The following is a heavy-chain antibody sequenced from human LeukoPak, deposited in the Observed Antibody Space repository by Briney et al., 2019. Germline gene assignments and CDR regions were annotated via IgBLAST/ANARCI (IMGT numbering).Heavy chain of an antibody. V-gene: IGHV1-8*01. D-gene: IGHD4-11*01. J-gene: IGHJ6*03. CDR2: MNPNSGNT. CDR1: GYTFTSYD. Sequence: ASVKVSCKASGYTFTSYDINWVRQATGQGLEWMGWMNPNSGNTGYAQKFQGRVTMTRNTSISTAYMELSSLRSEDTAVYYCARGYSNYPSAGGDYYYYYYMDVWGKGTTITVSS. CDR3: ARGYSNYPSAGGDYYYYYYMDV.